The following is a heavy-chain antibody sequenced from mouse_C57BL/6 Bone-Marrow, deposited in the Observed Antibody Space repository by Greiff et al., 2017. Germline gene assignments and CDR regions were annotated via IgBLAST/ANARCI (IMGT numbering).Heavy chain of an antibody. CDR2: FYPGSGSI. CDR1: GYTFTEYT. Sequence: VQLQQSGAELVKPGASVKLSCKASGYTFTEYTIHWVKQRSGQGLEWIGWFYPGSGSIKYNEKFKDKATLTADKSSSTVYMELSRLTSEDSAVYFCARHEDKNYGNYHETYYAMDYWGQGTSVTVSS. D-gene: IGHD2-1*01. V-gene: IGHV1-62-2*01. J-gene: IGHJ4*01. CDR3: ARHEDKNYGNYHETYYAMDY.